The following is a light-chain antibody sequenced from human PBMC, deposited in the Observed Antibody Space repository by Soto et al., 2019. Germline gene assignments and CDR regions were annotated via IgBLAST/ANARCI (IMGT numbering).Light chain of an antibody. Sequence: QSALTQPASVSGSPGQSITISCTGTSSDVGAYNYVSWYQQHPGKAPKLMIYEVSNRPSGVSNRFSGSKSANTASLTISGLQAGDEAAYYCSSYISSSTWLFGGGTKLTVL. CDR2: EVS. CDR1: SSDVGAYNY. CDR3: SSYISSSTWL. V-gene: IGLV2-14*03. J-gene: IGLJ3*02.